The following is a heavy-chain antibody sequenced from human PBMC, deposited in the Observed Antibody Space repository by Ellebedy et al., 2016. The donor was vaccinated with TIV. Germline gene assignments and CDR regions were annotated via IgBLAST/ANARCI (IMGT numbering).Heavy chain of an antibody. CDR1: GFTFSSYS. CDR3: ARKPMNPTDLYGNFDH. V-gene: IGHV3-21*01. Sequence: GESLKISCVVSGFTFSSYSMNWVRQAPGKGLEWVSSISSSSSYIYYADSVKGRFPISREHGKNALYLQMNSLRAEDTAVYYCARKPMNPTDLYGNFDHWGQGTLVTVSS. J-gene: IGHJ4*02. CDR2: ISSSSSYI. D-gene: IGHD1-1*01.